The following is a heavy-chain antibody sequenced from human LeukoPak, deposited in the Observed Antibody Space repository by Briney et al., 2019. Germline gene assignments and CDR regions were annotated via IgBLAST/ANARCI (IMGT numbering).Heavy chain of an antibody. V-gene: IGHV3-30*04. D-gene: IGHD2-2*01. CDR3: ARARSKGCSSTSCYASSYYYYGMDV. CDR1: GSTFSSYA. Sequence: GGSLRLSCAASGSTFSSYAMHWVRQAPGKGLEWVAVISYDGSNKYYADSVKGRFTISRDNSKNTLYLQMNSLRAEDTAVYYCARARSKGCSSTSCYASSYYYYGMDVWGKGTTVTVSS. J-gene: IGHJ6*04. CDR2: ISYDGSNK.